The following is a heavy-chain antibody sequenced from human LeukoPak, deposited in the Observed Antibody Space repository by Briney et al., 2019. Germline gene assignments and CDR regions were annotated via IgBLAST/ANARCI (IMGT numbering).Heavy chain of an antibody. D-gene: IGHD3-9*01. CDR1: GFTFSSYG. V-gene: IGHV3-30*18. J-gene: IGHJ4*02. Sequence: GGSLRLSCEASGFTFSSYGMHWVRQAPGKGLEWMAVITYDGSNKNYADSVKGRFTMSRDNPKNTLYLQMNSLRAEDTAVYYCAKVDDISAVFDYWGQGTLVTVSS. CDR2: ITYDGSNK. CDR3: AKVDDISAVFDY.